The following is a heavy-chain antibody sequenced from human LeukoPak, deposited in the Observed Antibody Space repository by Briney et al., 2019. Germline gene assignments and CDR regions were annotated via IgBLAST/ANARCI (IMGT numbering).Heavy chain of an antibody. CDR1: GGSFSGYY. CDR3: ARGGYYGSGKVWFDP. Sequence: SETLSLTCAVYGGSFSGYYWSRIRQPPGKGLEWIGEINHSGSTNYNPSLKSRVTISVDTSKNQFSLKLSSVTAADTAVYYCARGGYYGSGKVWFDPWGQGTLVTVSS. V-gene: IGHV4-34*01. J-gene: IGHJ5*02. D-gene: IGHD3-10*01. CDR2: INHSGST.